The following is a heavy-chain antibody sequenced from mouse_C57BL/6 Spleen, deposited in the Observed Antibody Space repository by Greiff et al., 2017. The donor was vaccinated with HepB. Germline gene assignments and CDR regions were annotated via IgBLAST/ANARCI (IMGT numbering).Heavy chain of an antibody. D-gene: IGHD2-4*01. J-gene: IGHJ1*03. CDR1: GYTFTDYY. V-gene: IGHV1-19*01. CDR3: ARRLRPYWYCDV. Sequence: EVQLQQSGPVLVKPGASVKMSCKASGYTFTDYYMNWVKQSHGKSLEWIGVINPYNGGTSYNQKFKGKATLTVDKSSSTAYMELNSLTSEDSAVYYWARRLRPYWYCDVWGTGTTVTVSS. CDR2: INPYNGGT.